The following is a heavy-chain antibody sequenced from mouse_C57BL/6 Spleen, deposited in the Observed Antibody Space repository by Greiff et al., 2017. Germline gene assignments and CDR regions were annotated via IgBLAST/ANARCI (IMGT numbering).Heavy chain of an antibody. Sequence: EVQLQQSGPELVKPGASVKISCKASGYSFTGYYMNWVKQSPEKSLEWIGEINPSTCGTTYNQKFKAKATLTVDKSSSTAYMQLKSLTSEDSAVYYCARYYYGMDYWGQGTSVTVSA. J-gene: IGHJ4*01. CDR2: INPSTCGT. V-gene: IGHV1-42*01. CDR1: GYSFTGYY. CDR3: ARYYYGMDY.